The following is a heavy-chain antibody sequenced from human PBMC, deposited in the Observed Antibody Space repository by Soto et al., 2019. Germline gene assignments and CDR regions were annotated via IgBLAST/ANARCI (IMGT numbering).Heavy chain of an antibody. J-gene: IGHJ4*02. V-gene: IGHV2-5*02. CDR2: TYWDDDD. CDR3: AHGSGWLFDY. D-gene: IGHD6-19*01. Sequence: QITLKESGPTLVKPTQTLTLTCTFSGLSLSSRAVGVGWIRQPPGKTLEWLAFTYWDDDDHYSPSLMSRLTITKDTSKNQVVLTMTNMDPVDTATYYCAHGSGWLFDYWGQGTLVTVSS. CDR1: GLSLSSRAVG.